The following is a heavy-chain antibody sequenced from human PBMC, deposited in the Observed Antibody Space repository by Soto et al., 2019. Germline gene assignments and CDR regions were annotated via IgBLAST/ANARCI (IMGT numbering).Heavy chain of an antibody. Sequence: PSETLSLTCAVYGGSFSGYYWSWIRQPPGKGLEWIGEINHSGSTNYNASLKSRVTISIDTSKDRFSLRLSSVTAADTAVYYCARGRVYGSGSYSHWGQGTLVTVSS. J-gene: IGHJ4*02. CDR1: GGSFSGYY. V-gene: IGHV4-34*01. CDR3: ARGRVYGSGSYSH. D-gene: IGHD3-10*01. CDR2: INHSGST.